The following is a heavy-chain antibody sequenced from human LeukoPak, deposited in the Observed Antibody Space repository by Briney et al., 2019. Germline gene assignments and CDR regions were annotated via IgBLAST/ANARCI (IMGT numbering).Heavy chain of an antibody. CDR3: ARGHWYSFDY. D-gene: IGHD2-8*02. Sequence: PGGSLRLSCAASGFTFSDYYMNWIRQAPGKGLEWVSYISSSGSAIHYADSVKGRFTISRDNTKNSLYLQRNSLRAEDTAVYYCARGHWYSFDYWGQGALVTVSS. V-gene: IGHV3-11*01. J-gene: IGHJ4*02. CDR1: GFTFSDYY. CDR2: ISSSGSAI.